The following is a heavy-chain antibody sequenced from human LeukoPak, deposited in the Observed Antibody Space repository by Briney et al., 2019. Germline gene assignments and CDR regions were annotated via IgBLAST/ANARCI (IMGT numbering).Heavy chain of an antibody. CDR2: ISGSGGST. V-gene: IGHV3-23*01. CDR3: AKGSYYSRFDY. J-gene: IGHJ4*02. CDR1: GFTFSSYG. Sequence: GGWLRLSCAASGFTFSSYGMHWVRQAPGKGLEWVSAISGSGGSTYYADSVKGRFTISRDNSKNTLYLQMNSLRAEDTAVYYCAKGSYYSRFDYWGQGTLVTVSS. D-gene: IGHD3-10*01.